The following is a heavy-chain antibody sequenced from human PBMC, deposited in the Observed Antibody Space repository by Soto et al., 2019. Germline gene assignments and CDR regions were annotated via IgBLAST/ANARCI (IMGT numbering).Heavy chain of an antibody. J-gene: IGHJ2*01. Sequence: QITLKESDPTLVKPTQTLTLTCIFSGFSLSTRGVGVGWIRQPPGKALEWLALIYWDDDKRYSPSLKSRLTITKHTSKDQVVLTMPNMHPVDTATYYCAHSIDPYGGHSAWYFDLWGRGTLVTVSS. CDR1: GFSLSTRGVG. V-gene: IGHV2-5*02. CDR2: IYWDDDK. CDR3: AHSIDPYGGHSAWYFDL. D-gene: IGHD4-17*01.